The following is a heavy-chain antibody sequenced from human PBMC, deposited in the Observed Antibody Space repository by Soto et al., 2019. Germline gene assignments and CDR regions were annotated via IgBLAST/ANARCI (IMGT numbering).Heavy chain of an antibody. CDR3: ARVPRYCSGGSCYFDY. Sequence: GGSLRLSCAASGFTFSSYAMHWVRQAPGKGLEWVAIISYDGSNKYYADSVKGRFTISRDNSKNTLYLQMNSLRAEDTAVYYCARVPRYCSGGSCYFDYWGQGTLVTVSS. D-gene: IGHD2-15*01. J-gene: IGHJ4*02. CDR1: GFTFSSYA. CDR2: ISYDGSNK. V-gene: IGHV3-30-3*01.